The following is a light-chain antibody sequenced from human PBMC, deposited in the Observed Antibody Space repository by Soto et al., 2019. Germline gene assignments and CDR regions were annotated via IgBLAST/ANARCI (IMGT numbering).Light chain of an antibody. CDR1: QSVLYSSNNKNY. CDR3: QQYYRPWT. V-gene: IGKV4-1*01. CDR2: WAS. Sequence: DFVMIQSPDSLAVSLGERATINCKSSQSVLYSSNNKNYLAWYQQKPGQPPKLLIYWASTRESGVPDRFSGSGSGTDFTLSISSLQAEDVAVYYCQQYYRPWTFGQGTKVEIK. J-gene: IGKJ1*01.